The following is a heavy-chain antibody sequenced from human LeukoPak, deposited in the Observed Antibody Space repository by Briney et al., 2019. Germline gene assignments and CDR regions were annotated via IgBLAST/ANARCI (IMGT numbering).Heavy chain of an antibody. CDR2: ISYDGSNK. D-gene: IGHD3-22*01. J-gene: IGHJ4*02. CDR1: GFTFSSYS. V-gene: IGHV3-30*04. Sequence: PGGSLRLSCAASGFTFSSYSMSWVRQAPGKGLEWVAVISYDGSNKYYADSVKGRFTISRDNSKNTLYLQMNSLRAEDTAVYYCARERRSSGYRYYFDYWGQGTLVTVSS. CDR3: ARERRSSGYRYYFDY.